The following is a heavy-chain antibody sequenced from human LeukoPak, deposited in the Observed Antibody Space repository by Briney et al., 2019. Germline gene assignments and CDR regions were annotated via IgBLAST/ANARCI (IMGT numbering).Heavy chain of an antibody. Sequence: RASVKVSCKASGYTFTSYGISWVRQAPGQGLEWMGWISAYNGNTNNAQKLQGRVTMTTDTSTRTAYMELRSLRSDDTAVYYCARDSPQLLLCRYDYWGQGTLVTVSS. J-gene: IGHJ4*02. D-gene: IGHD3-10*02. CDR3: ARDSPQLLLCRYDY. V-gene: IGHV1-18*01. CDR2: ISAYNGNT. CDR1: GYTFTSYG.